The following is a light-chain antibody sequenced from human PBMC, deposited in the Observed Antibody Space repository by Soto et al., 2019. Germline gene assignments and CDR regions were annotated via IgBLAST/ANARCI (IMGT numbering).Light chain of an antibody. Sequence: QSALTQPASVSGSPGQSIPISFTGTSSDVGGYNYVSWYQQHPGKAPTLMIYEVSNRRSGVSNRFSGSKSGNTASLTISVLHSEYEADYYCSSYTISRTPDVFGTGTKLTVL. CDR2: EVS. CDR3: SSYTISRTPDV. J-gene: IGLJ1*01. CDR1: SSDVGGYNY. V-gene: IGLV2-14*01.